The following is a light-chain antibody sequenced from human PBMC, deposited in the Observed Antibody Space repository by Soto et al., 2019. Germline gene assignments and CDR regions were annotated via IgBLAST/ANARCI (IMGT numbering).Light chain of an antibody. Sequence: QSALTQPASVSGSTGQSMTISCTGTSSDVGGYSYISWYQHNPGRAPKLMIYDVSNRASGVSDRFSGSKSGNTASLTISRLQAEDEADYYCSSYTTSSTYVFGSGTKVTVL. CDR2: DVS. CDR1: SSDVGGYSY. V-gene: IGLV2-14*03. J-gene: IGLJ1*01. CDR3: SSYTTSSTYV.